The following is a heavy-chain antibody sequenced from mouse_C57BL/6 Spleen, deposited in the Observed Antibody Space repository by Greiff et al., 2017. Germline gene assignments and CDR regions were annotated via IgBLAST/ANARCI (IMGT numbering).Heavy chain of an antibody. Sequence: VQLQQSGAELVKPGASVKLSCTASGFNIKDYYMHWVKQRTEQGLEWIGRIDPEDGETKYAPKFKGKATITADTSSNTAYLQLSSLTSEDTAVYYCARGVVTTDYFDYWGQGTTLTVSS. CDR3: ARGVVTTDYFDY. CDR1: GFNIKDYY. J-gene: IGHJ2*01. V-gene: IGHV14-2*01. CDR2: IDPEDGET. D-gene: IGHD2-5*01.